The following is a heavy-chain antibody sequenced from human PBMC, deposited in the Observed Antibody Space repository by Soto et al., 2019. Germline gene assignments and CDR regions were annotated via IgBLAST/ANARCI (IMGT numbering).Heavy chain of an antibody. CDR3: AREPNDSSAYYHHYYYGMDV. CDR2: INAGNGNT. CDR1: GYTFTSYG. D-gene: IGHD3-22*01. V-gene: IGHV1-3*01. J-gene: IGHJ6*02. Sequence: QIQLMQSGAEVKKPGASVKVSCKASGYTFTSYGVHWVRQAPGQRLEWTGWINAGNGNTKYSEKFQGRVTITRDTSASTAYLDLSSLRSEDTAVYYCAREPNDSSAYYHHYYYGMDVWGQGTTVTVSS.